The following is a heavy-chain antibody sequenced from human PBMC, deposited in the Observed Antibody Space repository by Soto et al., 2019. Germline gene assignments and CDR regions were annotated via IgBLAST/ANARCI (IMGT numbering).Heavy chain of an antibody. CDR1: GFTFSSYA. CDR3: ARDIVVVAATPGNYYYGMDV. Sequence: QVQLVESGGGVVQPGRSLRLSCAASGFTFSSYAMHWVRQAPGKGMEWVAVISYDGSNKYYADSVKGRFTISRDNSKNTLYLQMNSLRAEDTAVYYCARDIVVVAATPGNYYYGMDVWGPGTTVTVSS. V-gene: IGHV3-30-3*01. D-gene: IGHD2-15*01. CDR2: ISYDGSNK. J-gene: IGHJ6*02.